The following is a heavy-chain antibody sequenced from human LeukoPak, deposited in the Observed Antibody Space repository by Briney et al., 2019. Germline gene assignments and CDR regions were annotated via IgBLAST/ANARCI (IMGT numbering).Heavy chain of an antibody. D-gene: IGHD1-26*01. J-gene: IGHJ4*02. Sequence: SETLSLTCAVYGGSFSGYYWSWIRQPPGKGLEWIGEINHSGSTNYNPSLKSRVTISVDTSKNQFSLKLSSVTAADTAVYYCARVGPQGGFDYWGQGTLVTVSS. CDR3: ARVGPQGGFDY. V-gene: IGHV4-34*01. CDR2: INHSGST. CDR1: GGSFSGYY.